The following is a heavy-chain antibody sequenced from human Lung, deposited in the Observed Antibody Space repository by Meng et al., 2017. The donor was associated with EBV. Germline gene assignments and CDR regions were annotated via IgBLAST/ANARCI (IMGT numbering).Heavy chain of an antibody. Sequence: VQMVQSGAEVKKPGASVKVTCKASGYTFTRYALNWVRQAPGQGLEWMGWMNPHSGDTGFPQKFQGRLSMTRDTSIRTAYMELTSLTSEDTAIYYCARGSMRGFLEWLHDFDYWGQGSMVTVSA. CDR2: MNPHSGDT. CDR1: GYTFTRYA. CDR3: ARGSMRGFLEWLHDFDY. D-gene: IGHD3-3*01. V-gene: IGHV1-8*01. J-gene: IGHJ4*02.